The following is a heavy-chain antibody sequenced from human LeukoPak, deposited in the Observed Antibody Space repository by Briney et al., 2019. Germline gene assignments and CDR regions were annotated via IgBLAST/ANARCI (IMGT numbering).Heavy chain of an antibody. J-gene: IGHJ4*02. D-gene: IGHD6-19*01. CDR2: INPSGGST. CDR3: ARGGGIAVAGTTTPFDS. CDR1: GYTFTSYY. V-gene: IGHV1-46*01. Sequence: ASVKVSCKASGYTFTSYYIHWVRQAPGQGLEWMGVINPSGGSTSYAQKFQGRVTTTRDTSTSTVYMELSSLRSDDTAVFYCARGGGIAVAGTTTPFDSWGQGTLVTVSS.